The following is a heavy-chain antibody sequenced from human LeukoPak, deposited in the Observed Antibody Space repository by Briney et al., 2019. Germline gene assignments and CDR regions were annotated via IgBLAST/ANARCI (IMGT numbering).Heavy chain of an antibody. J-gene: IGHJ4*02. Sequence: GGSLRLSCAASGFTFSSYEMNWVRPAPGKGLAWISFISSSSSTMYYADSVKGRFTISRDNAKNSLYLQMNSLRAEDTAVYYCVRPDYYCGAGSYGGDYWGQGTLVTVSS. D-gene: IGHD3-10*01. CDR3: VRPDYYCGAGSYGGDY. V-gene: IGHV3-48*01. CDR1: GFTFSSYE. CDR2: ISSSSSTM.